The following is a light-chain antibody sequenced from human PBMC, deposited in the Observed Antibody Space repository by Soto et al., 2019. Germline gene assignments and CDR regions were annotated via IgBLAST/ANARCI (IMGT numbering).Light chain of an antibody. CDR3: MQVTHSPPT. CDR2: KVS. V-gene: IGKV2-30*01. Sequence: DVVMTQSPLFLPVTLGQPASISCRSSQSLVSMDGNTYFHWFQQRPGHAPRRLIYKVSNRDSGVPARFSGSGSGTDFTQKISRVEAEDLGIYFCMQVTHSPPTFVLGTKLEIK. CDR1: QSLVSMDGNTY. J-gene: IGKJ2*01.